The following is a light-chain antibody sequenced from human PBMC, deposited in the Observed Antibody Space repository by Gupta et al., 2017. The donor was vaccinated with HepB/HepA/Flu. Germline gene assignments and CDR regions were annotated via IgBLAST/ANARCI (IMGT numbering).Light chain of an antibody. V-gene: IGKV4-1*01. Sequence: DFVLTQSPDSLAVSPGERATISCKSSQSVLYSSNNKNYLAWFQQKPGQPPKLLIYWASTRESGVPDRFSGSGSGTDFALTISSLQAEDGAVYYCQQYYRTPRTFGQGTKVEIK. J-gene: IGKJ1*01. CDR2: WAS. CDR1: QSVLYSSNNKNY. CDR3: QQYYRTPRT.